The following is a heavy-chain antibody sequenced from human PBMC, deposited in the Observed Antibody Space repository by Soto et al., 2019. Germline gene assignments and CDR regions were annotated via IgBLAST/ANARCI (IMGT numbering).Heavy chain of an antibody. CDR2: INEDGSKK. Sequence: GGSLRLSCAVSGFTVSAKWISWVRQAPWKGLEWLANINEDGSKKFYVDSVKGRFTISKDNAKNSLSLQLGSLRADDTAVYYCAREMNLGSGWGDIDIWGRRTMVTV. V-gene: IGHV3-7*03. CDR3: AREMNLGSGWGDIDI. D-gene: IGHD6-19*01. CDR1: GFTVSAKW. J-gene: IGHJ3*02.